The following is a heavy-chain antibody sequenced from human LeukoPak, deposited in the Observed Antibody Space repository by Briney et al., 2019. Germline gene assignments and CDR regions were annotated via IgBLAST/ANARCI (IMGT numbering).Heavy chain of an antibody. CDR3: ARGGANHGFDI. V-gene: IGHV3-74*01. D-gene: IGHD1-26*01. J-gene: IGHJ3*02. Sequence: GGSLRLSCEASGFTFTTYWMHWVRQAPGKGLVWVSRIDSDGSDTIYADSVKGRFTVSRDNAKNTVCLQMNGLRAEDTAVYYCARGGANHGFDIWGQGTMVTVSS. CDR2: IDSDGSDT. CDR1: GFTFTTYW.